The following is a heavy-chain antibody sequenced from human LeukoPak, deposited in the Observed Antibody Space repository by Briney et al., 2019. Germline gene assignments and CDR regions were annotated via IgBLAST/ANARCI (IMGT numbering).Heavy chain of an antibody. V-gene: IGHV3-11*01. D-gene: IGHD2-15*01. CDR3: ARRYCSGGSCHYGMDV. J-gene: IGHJ6*01. Sequence: GGSLRLSCAASGFTFSDYYMSWIRQAPGKGLEWVSYISSSGSTIYYADSVKGRFTISRDNAKNSLYLQMNSLRDEDTAVYYCARRYCSGGSCHYGMDVWGQGTTVTVSS. CDR1: GFTFSDYY. CDR2: ISSSGSTI.